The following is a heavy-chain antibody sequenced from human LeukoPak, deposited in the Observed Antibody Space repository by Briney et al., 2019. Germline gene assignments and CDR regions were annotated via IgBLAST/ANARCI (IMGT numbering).Heavy chain of an antibody. CDR3: AKDEGPSVDGDYFDY. Sequence: GGSLRLSCAASGFMFSNTAMSWVRQAPGKGLEWVSGISGSGRSTCYADSVKGRFTISRDNSKNTLFLQMNTLRVEDMAIYYCAKDEGPSVDGDYFDYWGQGTLVTVSS. CDR2: ISGSGRST. CDR1: GFMFSNTA. J-gene: IGHJ4*02. D-gene: IGHD3-10*01. V-gene: IGHV3-23*01.